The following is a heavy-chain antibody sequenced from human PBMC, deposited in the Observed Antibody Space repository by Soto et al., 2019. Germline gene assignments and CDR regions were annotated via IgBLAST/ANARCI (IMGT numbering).Heavy chain of an antibody. CDR2: IIPIFGTV. D-gene: IGHD5-12*01. CDR3: ARGNHRWLQLWYFDL. V-gene: IGHV1-69*12. J-gene: IGHJ2*01. CDR1: GGTFSNYP. Sequence: QVQLVQSGAEVKKPGSSVKVSCKASGGTFSNYPISWVRQAPGQGLEWMGGIIPIFGTVNYAQKFQGRVTITADESTGTAYGELSSLRSEDTAVYYCARGNHRWLQLWYFDLWGGGTLVTVSS.